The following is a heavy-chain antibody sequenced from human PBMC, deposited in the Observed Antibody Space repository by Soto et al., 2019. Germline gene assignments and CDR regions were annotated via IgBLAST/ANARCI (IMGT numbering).Heavy chain of an antibody. Sequence: QVHLVQSGAEVKKPGASVKVSCKCSGYTFTSYGITWVRQAPGQGLEWMGWISAHNGNTDYAQKLQGRVTVTRDTSTSTAYMELRCLRSDDTAVYYCARGRYGEYWGQGALVTVSS. CDR2: ISAHNGNT. CDR1: GYTFTSYG. CDR3: ARGRYGEY. J-gene: IGHJ4*02. D-gene: IGHD3-10*01. V-gene: IGHV1-18*01.